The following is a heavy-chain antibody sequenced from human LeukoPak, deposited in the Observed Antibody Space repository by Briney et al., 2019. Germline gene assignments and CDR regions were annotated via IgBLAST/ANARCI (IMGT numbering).Heavy chain of an antibody. D-gene: IGHD5-12*01. Sequence: SETLSLTCAVYGGSFSGYYWSWIRQPPGKGLEWIGEINHSGSTNYNPSLKSRVTISVDRSKNQFSLKLSSVTAADTAVYYCARGGGYSGYDFDYWGQGTLVTVSS. V-gene: IGHV4-34*01. J-gene: IGHJ4*02. CDR3: ARGGGYSGYDFDY. CDR1: GGSFSGYY. CDR2: INHSGST.